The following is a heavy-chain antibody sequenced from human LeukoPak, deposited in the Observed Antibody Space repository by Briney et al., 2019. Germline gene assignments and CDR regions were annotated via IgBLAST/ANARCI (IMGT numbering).Heavy chain of an antibody. CDR1: GYTFTNFG. J-gene: IGHJ6*03. V-gene: IGHV1-18*01. CDR2: ISTYKGNT. Sequence: ASVKVSCKTSGYTFTNFGINWVRQAPGQGLEWMGWISTYKGNTNYAQKLQGRVTMTTDTSTSTVYMELRSLRSDDTAVYYCARVTALYYYMDVWGKGTTVTVSS. CDR3: ARVTALYYYMDV.